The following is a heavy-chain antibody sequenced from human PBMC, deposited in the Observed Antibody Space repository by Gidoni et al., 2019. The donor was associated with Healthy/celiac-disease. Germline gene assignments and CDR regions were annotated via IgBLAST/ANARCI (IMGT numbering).Heavy chain of an antibody. CDR2: IYQSGST. V-gene: IGHV4-4*02. CDR1: GGSISSSNW. CDR3: ARRSGIVVLPAAVNWFDP. D-gene: IGHD2-2*01. J-gene: IGHJ5*02. Sequence: QVQLQQSGPGLVKPSGTLSLTCAVSGGSISSSNWWSWVRQPPGKGLEWIGEIYQSGSTNYNPSLKSRVTISVAKSKNQFSLKLSSVTAADTAVYYCARRSGIVVLPAAVNWFDPWGQGTLVTVSS.